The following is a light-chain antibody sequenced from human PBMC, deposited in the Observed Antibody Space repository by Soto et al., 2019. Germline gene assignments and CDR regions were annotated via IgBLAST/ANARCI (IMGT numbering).Light chain of an antibody. V-gene: IGKV3-11*01. CDR1: QSVSSY. Sequence: EIVLTQSPATLSLSPGERATLSCRASQSVSSYLAWYQQKPGQAPRLLIYDASNSATGIPARFSGSGSGTDFTLTISSLEPEDFAVYDCQQRSNWPPLMYTFGQGTKLEIQ. J-gene: IGKJ2*01. CDR3: QQRSNWPPLMYT. CDR2: DAS.